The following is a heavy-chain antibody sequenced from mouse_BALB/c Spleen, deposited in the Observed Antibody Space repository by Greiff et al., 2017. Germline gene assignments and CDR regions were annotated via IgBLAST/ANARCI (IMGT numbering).Heavy chain of an antibody. D-gene: IGHD2-1*01. CDR3: ARNGNHGVFAY. CDR2: IDPSDSYT. V-gene: IGHV1S126*01. CDR1: GYTFTSYW. J-gene: IGHJ3*01. Sequence: QVHVKQPGAELVKPGASVKISCKASGYTFTSYWMNWVKQRPGQGLEWIGEIDPSDSYTNNNQKFKDKATLTVDKSSSTAYMQLSSLTSEDSAVYYCARNGNHGVFAYWGQGTLVTVSA.